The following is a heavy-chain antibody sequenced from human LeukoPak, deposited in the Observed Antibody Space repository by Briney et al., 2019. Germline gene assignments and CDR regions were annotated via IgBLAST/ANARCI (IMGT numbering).Heavy chain of an antibody. CDR2: ISWNSGSI. Sequence: GGSLRLSCAASGFTFDDYAMHWVRQAPGKGLEWVSGISWNSGSIGYADSVKGRFTISRDNAKNSLYLQMNSLRAEDTALYYCAKDISVVSTSRYYYYYGMNVWGQGTTVTVSS. CDR3: AKDISVVSTSRYYYYYGMNV. CDR1: GFTFDDYA. V-gene: IGHV3-9*01. J-gene: IGHJ6*02. D-gene: IGHD2-2*01.